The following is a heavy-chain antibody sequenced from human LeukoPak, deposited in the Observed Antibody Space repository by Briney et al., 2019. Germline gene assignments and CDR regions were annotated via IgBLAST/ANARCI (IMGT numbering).Heavy chain of an antibody. J-gene: IGHJ4*02. V-gene: IGHV3-48*03. D-gene: IGHD4-17*01. Sequence: GGSLRLSCAASGFTFSSYEMNWVRQAPGKGLEWVSYISSSGSTIYYADSVKGRFTISRDNAKNSLYLQMNSLRAEDTAVYYCAREMTTVTALDYWGQGTLVTVSS. CDR1: GFTFSSYE. CDR3: AREMTTVTALDY. CDR2: ISSSGSTI.